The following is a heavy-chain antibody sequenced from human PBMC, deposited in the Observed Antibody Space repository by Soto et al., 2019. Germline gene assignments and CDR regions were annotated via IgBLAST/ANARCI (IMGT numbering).Heavy chain of an antibody. J-gene: IGHJ4*02. CDR3: AREGRLPKIDY. Sequence: PGGSLRLSCAASGFTFSSYEMNWVRQAPGKGLEWVSYISSSGSTIYYADSVKGRFTISRDNAKNSLYLQMNSLRAEDTAVYYCAREGRLPKIDYWGQGTQVTVSS. CDR1: GFTFSSYE. D-gene: IGHD5-12*01. CDR2: ISSSGSTI. V-gene: IGHV3-48*03.